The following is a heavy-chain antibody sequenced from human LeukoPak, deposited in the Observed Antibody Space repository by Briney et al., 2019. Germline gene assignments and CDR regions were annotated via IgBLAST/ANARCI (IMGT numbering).Heavy chain of an antibody. J-gene: IGHJ4*02. D-gene: IGHD3-22*01. CDR3: ARDGADYYYDSSGYNSPFDY. CDR1: GGSISSSSYY. CDR2: IYYSGST. Sequence: SETLSLTCTVSGGSISSSSYYWGWIRQPPGKGLEWIGSIYYSGSTYYNPSLKSRVTISVDTSKNQFSLKLSSVTAADTAVYYCARDGADYYYDSSGYNSPFDYWGQGTLVTVSS. V-gene: IGHV4-39*07.